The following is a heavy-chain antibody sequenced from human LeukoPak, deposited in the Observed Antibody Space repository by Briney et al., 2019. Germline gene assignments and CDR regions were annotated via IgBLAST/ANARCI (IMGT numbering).Heavy chain of an antibody. J-gene: IGHJ4*02. CDR3: AKDRSIAAADYYFDY. D-gene: IGHD6-13*01. CDR2: ISYDGSNK. Sequence: GGSLRLSCAAYGFTFSSYGMHWVRQTPGKGLEWVVVISYDGSNKYYADSVKGRFTTSRDNSKNTLYLQMNSRRAEDTAVYYCAKDRSIAAADYYFDYWGQGTLVTVSS. V-gene: IGHV3-30*18. CDR1: GFTFSSYG.